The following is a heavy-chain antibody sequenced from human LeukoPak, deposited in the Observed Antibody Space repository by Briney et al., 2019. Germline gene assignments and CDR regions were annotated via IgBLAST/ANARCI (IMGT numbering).Heavy chain of an antibody. J-gene: IGHJ4*02. Sequence: ASVKVSCKASGYTFTIYDINWVRQATGQGLKCMGWMNPNSVNTGYAQTFQGRVTITRNTSISTAYMELSSLRYEDTAVYYCARDGAYGDYVWIDYWGQGTLVTVSS. CDR1: GYTFTIYD. D-gene: IGHD4-17*01. CDR2: MNPNSVNT. CDR3: ARDGAYGDYVWIDY. V-gene: IGHV1-8*03.